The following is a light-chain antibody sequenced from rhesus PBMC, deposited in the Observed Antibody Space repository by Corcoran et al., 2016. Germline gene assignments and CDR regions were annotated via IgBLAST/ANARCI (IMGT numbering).Light chain of an antibody. Sequence: EIVMTQSPATLSLSPGERATLSCRASQSVSSYVAWYQQKPGQAPRLLIYGASSRATGFPDRFSERASGTDFTLNISSREPEDFAVYYCQQYSNWPRTFGQGTKVEIK. V-gene: IGKV3S9*01. CDR3: QQYSNWPRT. J-gene: IGKJ1*01. CDR2: GAS. CDR1: QSVSSY.